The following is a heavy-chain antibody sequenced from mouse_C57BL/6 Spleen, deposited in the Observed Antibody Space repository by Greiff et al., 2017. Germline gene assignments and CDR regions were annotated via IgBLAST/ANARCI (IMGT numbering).Heavy chain of an antibody. Sequence: QVQLKQPGTELVKPGASVKLSCKASGYTFTSYWMHWVKQRPGQGLEWIGNINPSNGGTNYNEKFKSKATLTVDKSSSTAYMQLSSLTSEDSAVYYCAGYDSNYAWFAYWGQGTLVTVSA. CDR2: INPSNGGT. V-gene: IGHV1-53*01. CDR1: GYTFTSYW. D-gene: IGHD2-5*01. CDR3: AGYDSNYAWFAY. J-gene: IGHJ3*01.